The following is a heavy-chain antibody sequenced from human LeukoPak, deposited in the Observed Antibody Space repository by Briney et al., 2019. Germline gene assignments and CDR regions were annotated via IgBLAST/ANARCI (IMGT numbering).Heavy chain of an antibody. J-gene: IGHJ4*02. CDR2: FYLSRTT. CDR1: GGSINGGSHD. Sequence: SGTLALTCPVSGGSINGGSHDWGWFRQTQGKGLEWIRRFYLSRTTYYLPSLISRVTISVATPKNQFSLQLNSVTAADTAVYYCVRHDGRGGATMGSLDSWGQGSLVTVSS. V-gene: IGHV4-39*01. CDR3: VRHDGRGGATMGSLDS. D-gene: IGHD5-12*01.